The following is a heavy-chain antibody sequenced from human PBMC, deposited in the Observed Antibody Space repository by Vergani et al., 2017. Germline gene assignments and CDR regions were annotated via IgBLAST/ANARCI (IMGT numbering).Heavy chain of an antibody. V-gene: IGHV4-34*01. J-gene: IGHJ4*02. D-gene: IGHD6-19*01. CDR3: ARSGQWLVPFDY. CDR1: GGSFSGYY. CDR2: INHSGST. Sequence: QVQLQQWGAGLLKPSETLSLTCAVYGGSFSGYYWSWIRQPPGKGLEWIGEINHSGSTNYNPSLKSRVTISVDTSKNQFSLKLSSVTAADTAVYYCARSGQWLVPFDYWGQGTLVTVSS.